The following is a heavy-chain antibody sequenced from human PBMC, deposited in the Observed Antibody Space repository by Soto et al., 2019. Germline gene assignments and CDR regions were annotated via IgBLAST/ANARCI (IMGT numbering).Heavy chain of an antibody. J-gene: IGHJ4*02. CDR1: GGTFSSYT. CDR2: IIPILGIA. Sequence: QVQLVQSGAEVKKPGSSVKVSCKASGGTFSSYTISWVRQAPGQGLEWMGRIIPILGIANYAQEFQGRVTITADKSTSTAYMELSSLRSEDTAVYYCARGMVATGSDYWGQGTLVTVSS. V-gene: IGHV1-69*02. D-gene: IGHD5-12*01. CDR3: ARGMVATGSDY.